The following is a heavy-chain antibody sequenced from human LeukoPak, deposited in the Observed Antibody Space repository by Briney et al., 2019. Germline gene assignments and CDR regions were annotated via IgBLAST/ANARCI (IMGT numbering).Heavy chain of an antibody. CDR1: GFTFSSYC. D-gene: IGHD4-17*01. Sequence: GGSLRLSCAASGFTFSSYCMAWVRQAPGKGLEWVSGINDNGGSRYHADSVKGRFTISRDNSRSVLFLELASLRAEDTAVYYCAKDHSVGTVPAWGQGTMVTVSS. CDR2: INDNGGSR. CDR3: AKDHSVGTVPA. J-gene: IGHJ3*01. V-gene: IGHV3-23*01.